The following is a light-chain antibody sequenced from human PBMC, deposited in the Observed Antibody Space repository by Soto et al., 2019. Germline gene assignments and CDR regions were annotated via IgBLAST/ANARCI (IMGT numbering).Light chain of an antibody. J-gene: IGKJ1*01. CDR2: GAS. CDR1: QSVSSSY. Sequence: IGFTQSPGTLSLSPGERATLSCRASQSVSSSYLAWYQQKPGQAPRLLIYGASSRATGIPDRFSGSGSGTDFTLTISRLEPEDFAVYYCQQYGSSPWTFGQGTKVHIK. CDR3: QQYGSSPWT. V-gene: IGKV3-20*01.